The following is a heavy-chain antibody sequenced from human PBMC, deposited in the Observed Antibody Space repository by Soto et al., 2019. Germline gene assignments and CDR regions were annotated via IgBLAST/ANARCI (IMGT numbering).Heavy chain of an antibody. D-gene: IGHD1-26*01. V-gene: IGHV3-23*01. CDR2: ISGSGEST. J-gene: IGHJ4*02. CDR3: ARSLGNTWDEDYFHY. Sequence: EVQLLESGGDLVQPGGSLRLSCAASGFTFSKYSMSWVRQAPGKGLEWVSGISGSGESTYYTNSVKGRFTISRDNSENTLFLQMNSLTVEDTAVYYCARSLGNTWDEDYFHYWGQGTLATVSS. CDR1: GFTFSKYS.